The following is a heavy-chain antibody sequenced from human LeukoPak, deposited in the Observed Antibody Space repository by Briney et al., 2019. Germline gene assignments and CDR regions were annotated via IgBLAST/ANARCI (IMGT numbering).Heavy chain of an antibody. D-gene: IGHD6-19*01. CDR3: ARAGVRGWYYFDY. CDR2: INHSGST. CDR1: GGSFSGYY. J-gene: IGHJ4*02. Sequence: PSETLSLTCAVYGGSFSGYYWSWIRQPPGKGLEWIGEINHSGSTNYNPSLKSRVTMSVDTSKNQFSLKLSSVTAADTAVYYCARAGVRGWYYFDYWGQGTLVTVSS. V-gene: IGHV4-34*01.